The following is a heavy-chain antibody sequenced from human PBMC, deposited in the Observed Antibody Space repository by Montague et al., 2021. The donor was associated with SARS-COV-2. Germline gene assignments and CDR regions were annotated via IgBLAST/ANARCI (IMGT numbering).Heavy chain of an antibody. V-gene: IGHV4-39*01. CDR3: ARGPVGVAARLRYYFDQ. J-gene: IGHJ4*02. D-gene: IGHD6-6*01. CDR2: IYYSGTT. CDR1: GGSISSSSYY. Sequence: SETLSLTCTVSGGSISSSSYYWGWIRQPPGKGPEWIGSIYYSGTTFYXPSLRSRVTMSVDTSKNQFSLRLSSVTAADTAVYYCARGPVGVAARLRYYFDQWGQGTLVTVSS.